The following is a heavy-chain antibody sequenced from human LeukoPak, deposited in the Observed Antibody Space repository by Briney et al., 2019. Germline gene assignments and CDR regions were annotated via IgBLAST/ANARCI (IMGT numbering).Heavy chain of an antibody. CDR3: ARTYDLHAFDI. CDR2: IYYSGST. Sequence: SETLSLTCTVSGGSISSYYWSWIRQPPGKGLEWIGYIYYSGSTNYNPSLKSRVTISVDTSKNQFSLKLSSVTAADTAVYYCARTYDLHAFDIWGQGTMVTVSS. J-gene: IGHJ3*02. D-gene: IGHD3-22*01. CDR1: GGSISSYY. V-gene: IGHV4-59*12.